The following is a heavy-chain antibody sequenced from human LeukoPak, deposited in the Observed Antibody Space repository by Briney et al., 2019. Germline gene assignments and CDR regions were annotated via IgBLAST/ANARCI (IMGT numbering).Heavy chain of an antibody. V-gene: IGHV4-39*01. Sequence: SETLSLTCIVSGDSISSSSYYWGWIRQPPGKGLEWIGNIYYSGTTYYNPSLKSRVTISVDTSKNQFSLKLSSVTAADTAVYYCASLNPNPTGRWGQGTLVTVSS. D-gene: IGHD1-26*01. J-gene: IGHJ4*02. CDR1: GDSISSSSYY. CDR2: IYYSGTT. CDR3: ASLNPNPTGR.